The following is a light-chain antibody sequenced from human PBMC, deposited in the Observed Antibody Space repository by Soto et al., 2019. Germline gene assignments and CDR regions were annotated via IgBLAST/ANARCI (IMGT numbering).Light chain of an antibody. CDR1: QAISGH. Sequence: DIQMTQSPSSLSASVGDRVTITCRASQAISGHLAWYQQKPGKAPKSLIYAASNLQSGVPSRFSGHESWTKFTLTIRSLQAGDFATYFCQQYKFYPLTFGQGTRLEI. V-gene: IGKV1D-16*01. CDR3: QQYKFYPLT. J-gene: IGKJ5*01. CDR2: AAS.